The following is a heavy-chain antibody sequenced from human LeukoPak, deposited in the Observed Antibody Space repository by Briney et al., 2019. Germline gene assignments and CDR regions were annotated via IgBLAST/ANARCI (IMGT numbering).Heavy chain of an antibody. CDR2: ISAYNGNT. V-gene: IGHV1-18*01. CDR3: ARDGKSGSGWYREFDY. CDR1: GYTFTSYG. Sequence: ASVKVSCKASGYTFTSYGISWVRPASGQGLAWMGWISAYNGNTNYAQKLQGRVTMTTDTSTSTAYMELRSLRSDDTAVYYCARDGKSGSGWYREFDYWGQGTLVTVSS. J-gene: IGHJ4*02. D-gene: IGHD6-19*01.